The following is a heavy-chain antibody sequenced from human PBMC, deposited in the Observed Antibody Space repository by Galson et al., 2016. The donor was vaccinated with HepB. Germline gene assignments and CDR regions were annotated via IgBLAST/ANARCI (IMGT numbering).Heavy chain of an antibody. CDR1: GFTLSTYA. CDR2: SGGTGATT. Sequence: SLRLSCAASGFTLSTYAMSWVRQAPGKGLEWVSSSGGTGATTYYADSVKGRFTISRDNLRNTLYLQLDSLRAEDTALYYCTRDGYNHIAFDIWGRGTMVTVSS. V-gene: IGHV3-23*01. CDR3: TRDGYNHIAFDI. D-gene: IGHD5-24*01. J-gene: IGHJ3*02.